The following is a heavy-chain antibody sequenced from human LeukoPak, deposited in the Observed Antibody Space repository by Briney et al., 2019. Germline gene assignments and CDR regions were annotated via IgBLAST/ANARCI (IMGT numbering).Heavy chain of an antibody. J-gene: IGHJ6*03. V-gene: IGHV1-2*02. CDR3: ARGTYQLLYPYYYMDV. Sequence: GASVKASCKASGYTFTGYYMHWVRQAPGQGLEWMGWINPNSGGTNYAQKFQGRVTMTRDTSISTAYMELSRLRSDDTAVYYCARGTYQLLYPYYYMDVWGKGTTVTVSS. CDR1: GYTFTGYY. CDR2: INPNSGGT. D-gene: IGHD2-2*02.